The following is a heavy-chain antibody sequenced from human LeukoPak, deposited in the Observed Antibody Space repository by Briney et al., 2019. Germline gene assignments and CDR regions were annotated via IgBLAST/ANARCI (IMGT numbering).Heavy chain of an antibody. J-gene: IGHJ6*03. Sequence: GGSLRLSCAASGFTFDDYGMSWVRQAPGKGLEWVSGINWNGGSTGYADSVKGRFTISRDNAKNSRYLQMNSLRAEDTALYYCARDYGDSGGWNYYYMDVWGKGTTVTVSS. CDR3: ARDYGDSGGWNYYYMDV. CDR2: INWNGGST. CDR1: GFTFDDYG. D-gene: IGHD6-19*01. V-gene: IGHV3-20*04.